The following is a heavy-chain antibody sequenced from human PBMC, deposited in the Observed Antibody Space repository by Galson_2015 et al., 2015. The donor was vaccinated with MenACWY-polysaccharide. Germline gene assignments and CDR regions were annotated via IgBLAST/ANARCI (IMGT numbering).Heavy chain of an antibody. CDR2: INPSGGST. CDR1: GYTFTGYY. CDR3: ARNAASGHDY. J-gene: IGHJ4*01. V-gene: IGHV1-46*01. D-gene: IGHD3-10*01. Sequence: SVKVSCKASGYTFTGYYMHWVRQAPGQGLEWLGFINPSGGSTSYAQKFQGRVTMTRDTSTGTVYVDLSSLRSEDTAVYYCARNAASGHDYWGHGTLVTVSS.